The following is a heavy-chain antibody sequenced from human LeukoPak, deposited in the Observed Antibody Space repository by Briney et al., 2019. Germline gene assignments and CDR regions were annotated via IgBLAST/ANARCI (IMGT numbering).Heavy chain of an antibody. V-gene: IGHV1-46*01. CDR1: GYTFTSYY. J-gene: IGHJ4*02. CDR3: ARGNCSSTSCYTHDY. CDR2: INPSGGST. Sequence: PGGSLRLSCAASGYTFTSYYMHWVRQAPGQGLEWMGIINPSGGSTSYAQKFQGRVTMTRDTSTSTVYMELSSLRSEDTAVYYCARGNCSSTSCYTHDYWGQGTLVTVSS. D-gene: IGHD2-2*02.